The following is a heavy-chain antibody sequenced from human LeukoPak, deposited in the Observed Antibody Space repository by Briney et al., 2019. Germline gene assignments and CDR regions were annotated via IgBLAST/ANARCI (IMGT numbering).Heavy chain of an antibody. Sequence: GGSLRLSCAASGFTFSSYSMNWVRQAPGKGLEWVSSIRSSSSYIYYADSVKGRFTISRDNAKDSLYLQMNSLRAEDTAVYYCAKTSSDNVGDLAGAFDIWGQGTMVTVSS. D-gene: IGHD4-17*01. CDR2: IRSSSSYI. CDR3: AKTSSDNVGDLAGAFDI. V-gene: IGHV3-21*01. J-gene: IGHJ3*02. CDR1: GFTFSSYS.